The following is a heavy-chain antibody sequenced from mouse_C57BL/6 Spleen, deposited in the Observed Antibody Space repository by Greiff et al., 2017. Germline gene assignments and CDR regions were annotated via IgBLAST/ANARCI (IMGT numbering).Heavy chain of an antibody. D-gene: IGHD1-1*01. CDR3: ARSEYYGSSYGDY. Sequence: QVQLKQSGPELVKPGASVKISCKASGYAFSSSWMNWVKQRPGKGLEWIGRIYPGDGDTNYNGKFKGKATLTADKSSSTAYMQLSSLTSEDSAVYFCARSEYYGSSYGDYWGQGTTLTVSS. CDR1: GYAFSSSW. V-gene: IGHV1-82*01. J-gene: IGHJ2*01. CDR2: IYPGDGDT.